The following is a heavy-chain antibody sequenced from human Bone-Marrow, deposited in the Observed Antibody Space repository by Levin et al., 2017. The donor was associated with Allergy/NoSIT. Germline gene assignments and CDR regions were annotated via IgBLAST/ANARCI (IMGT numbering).Heavy chain of an antibody. V-gene: IGHV1-18*01. CDR3: ARENLAYGAYVLDEFDF. Sequence: GESLKISCRASGYVFSDYGITWVRKAPGQGFEWMGWISGDTAKTKTSQKVQGRITMTTDTSKSTAYMELRSLRSDDTAVYYCARENLAYGAYVLDEFDFWGQGTMVTVSS. J-gene: IGHJ3*01. CDR1: GYVFSDYG. D-gene: IGHD4-17*01. CDR2: ISGDTAKT.